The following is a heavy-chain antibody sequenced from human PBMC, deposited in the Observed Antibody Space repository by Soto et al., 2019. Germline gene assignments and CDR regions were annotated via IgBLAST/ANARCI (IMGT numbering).Heavy chain of an antibody. V-gene: IGHV3-30*18. J-gene: IGHJ4*02. CDR3: AKGSMSAHQVLDH. Sequence: QVQLVESGGGVVQPGRSLRLSCAASGVTFSNYGMHWVRQAPGKGLEWVTTISSDGNDKYYADSVKGRFTIPRDNSKTTLDLQMNGLRAEDTAVYYCAKGSMSAHQVLDHWGQGTLVTVSS. CDR1: GVTFSNYG. D-gene: IGHD6-6*01. CDR2: ISSDGNDK.